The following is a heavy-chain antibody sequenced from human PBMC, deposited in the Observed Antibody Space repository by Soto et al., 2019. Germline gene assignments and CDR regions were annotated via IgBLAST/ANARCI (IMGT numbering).Heavy chain of an antibody. CDR1: GFTFSSYA. D-gene: IGHD3-22*01. J-gene: IGHJ3*02. CDR2: ISGSGGST. CDR3: ARAYRPRGDSSGYYWGDAFDI. V-gene: IGHV3-23*01. Sequence: PGGSLRLSCAASGFTFSSYAMSWVRQAPGKGLEWVSAISGSGGSTYYADSVKGRFTISRDNSKNTLYLQMNSLRAEDTAVYYCARAYRPRGDSSGYYWGDAFDIWGQGTMVTVSS.